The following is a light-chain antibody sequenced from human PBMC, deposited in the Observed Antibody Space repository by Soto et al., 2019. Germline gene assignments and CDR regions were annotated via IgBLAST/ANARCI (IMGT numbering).Light chain of an antibody. CDR1: QNVSTY. CDR3: YLCTNRLT. CDR2: DAS. V-gene: IGKV3-11*02. Sequence: EIVLTQSPATLFLSPREKVNLSCRASQNVSTYLAWYQQKPGQAPRLLIYDASDRATGIPARFSGSGSGRDFTLTISSPEPEDSGVYYCYLCTNRLTFGPGTKVYIK. J-gene: IGKJ3*01.